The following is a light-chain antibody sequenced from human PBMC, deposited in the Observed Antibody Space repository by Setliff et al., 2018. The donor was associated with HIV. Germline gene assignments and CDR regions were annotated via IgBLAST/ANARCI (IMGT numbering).Light chain of an antibody. V-gene: IGLV2-14*01. J-gene: IGLJ1*01. CDR3: SSYAITNTLP. CDR1: SRDVGGYNY. CDR2: EVR. Sequence: SALTQPASVSGSPGQSITISCTGTSRDVGGYNYVSWYQQHPGKAPKLIIYEVRNRPSGVSNRVSGSKSGNTASLTISGLQAEDEADYYCSSYAITNTLPFGTGTKVTVL.